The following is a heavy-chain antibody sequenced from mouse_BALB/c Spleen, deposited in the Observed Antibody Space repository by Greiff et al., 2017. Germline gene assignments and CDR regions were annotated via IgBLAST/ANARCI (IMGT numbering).Heavy chain of an antibody. CDR2: IRNKANGYTT. CDR1: GFTFTDYY. CDR3: AREGGPFFDY. J-gene: IGHJ2*01. V-gene: IGHV7-3*02. Sequence: EVKVVESGGGLVQPGGSLRLSCATSGFTFTDYYMSWVRQPPGKALEWLGFIRNKANGYTTEYSASVKGRFTISRDNSQSILYLQMNTLRAEDSATYYCAREGGPFFDYWGQGTTLTVSS. D-gene: IGHD1-1*02.